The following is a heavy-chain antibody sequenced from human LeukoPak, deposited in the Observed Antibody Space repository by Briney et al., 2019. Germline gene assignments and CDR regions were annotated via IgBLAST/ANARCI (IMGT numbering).Heavy chain of an antibody. Sequence: PSETLSLTCTVSGGSISSSSYYWGWIRQPAGKGLEWIGRIYSSGSTNYNPSLKSRVTMSVDTSKNQFSLKLSSVTAADTAVYYCARDEWRRFDYWGQGTLVTVSS. J-gene: IGHJ4*02. CDR1: GGSISSSSYY. D-gene: IGHD2-8*01. V-gene: IGHV4-61*02. CDR2: IYSSGST. CDR3: ARDEWRRFDY.